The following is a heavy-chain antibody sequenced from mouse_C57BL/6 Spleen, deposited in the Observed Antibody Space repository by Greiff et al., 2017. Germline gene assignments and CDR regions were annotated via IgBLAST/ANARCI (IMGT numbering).Heavy chain of an antibody. CDR1: GYTFTSYN. CDR3: ARRADYDEWFAY. J-gene: IGHJ3*01. V-gene: IGHV1-12*01. Sequence: LQQSGAELVRPGASVKMSCKASGYTFTSYNMHWVKPTPRQGLEWIGAIYPGNGDTSYNQKFKGKATLTVDNSSSTAYMQLSSLTSEDSAVYFCARRADYDEWFAYWGQGTLVTVSA. CDR2: IYPGNGDT. D-gene: IGHD2-4*01.